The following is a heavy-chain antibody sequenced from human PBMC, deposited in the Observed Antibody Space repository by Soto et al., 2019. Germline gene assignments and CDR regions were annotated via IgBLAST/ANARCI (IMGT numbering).Heavy chain of an antibody. CDR1: GASFTSNDW. Sequence: QVQLQESGPGLVKPSGTLSLTCAVSGASFTSNDWWTWVRKPPGRGLEWIGEIYRTGSTNYNPSLKSRVTISLDKSENQFSLKVTSLTAADTAVYYCASRDPGTSVDYWGQGTLVTVSS. CDR2: IYRTGST. D-gene: IGHD1-7*01. J-gene: IGHJ4*02. V-gene: IGHV4-4*02. CDR3: ASRDPGTSVDY.